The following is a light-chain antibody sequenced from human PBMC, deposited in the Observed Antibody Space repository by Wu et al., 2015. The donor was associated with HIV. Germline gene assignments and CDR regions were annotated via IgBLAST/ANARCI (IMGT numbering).Light chain of an antibody. CDR2: GAS. J-gene: IGKJ1*01. CDR3: QQYYTYPPT. V-gene: IGKV1-8*01. Sequence: AIRITQSPSSLSASTGDRVTITCRASQDISTYLAWYQQKSGKAPKLLIYGASTLQSGVPSRFSGSGSGTDFTLTISCLQSEDFASYSCQQYYTYPPTFGQGTKVEI. CDR1: QDISTY.